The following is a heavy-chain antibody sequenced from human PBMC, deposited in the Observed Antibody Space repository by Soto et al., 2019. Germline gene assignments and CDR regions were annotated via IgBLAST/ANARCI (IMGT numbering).Heavy chain of an antibody. CDR3: ARVSFPNYDSSGYDAFDI. J-gene: IGHJ3*02. D-gene: IGHD3-22*01. CDR2: ISSSSSYI. V-gene: IGHV3-21*01. Sequence: RGSLRLSCAASGFTFSSYSMNWVRQAPGKGLEWVSSISSSSSYIYYADSVKGRFTISRDNAKNSLYLQMNSLRAEDTAVYYCARVSFPNYDSSGYDAFDIWGQGTMVTVSS. CDR1: GFTFSSYS.